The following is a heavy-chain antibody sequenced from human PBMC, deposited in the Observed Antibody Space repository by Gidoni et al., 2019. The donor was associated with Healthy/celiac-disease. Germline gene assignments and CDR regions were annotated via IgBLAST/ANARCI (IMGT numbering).Heavy chain of an antibody. CDR1: GYSLSSSNW. Sequence: QVQLQESGPGLVKPSDTLSLTCAVSGYSLSSSNWWGWIRQPPGKGLEWIGYIYYSGGTDYNPSLKSRVTMSVDTSKNQFSLKLSSVTAVDTAVYDCARFGGFGESYFDYWGQGTLVTVSS. CDR3: ARFGGFGESYFDY. D-gene: IGHD3-10*01. CDR2: IYYSGGT. V-gene: IGHV4-28*01. J-gene: IGHJ4*02.